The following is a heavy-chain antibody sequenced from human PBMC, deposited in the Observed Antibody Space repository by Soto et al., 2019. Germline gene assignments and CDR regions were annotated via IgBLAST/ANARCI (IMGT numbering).Heavy chain of an antibody. J-gene: IGHJ5*02. CDR1: GFTFSSYS. V-gene: IGHV3-21*01. D-gene: IGHD2-15*01. CDR2: ISSSSSYI. Sequence: PGGSLRLSCAASGFTFSSYSMNWVRQAPGKGLEWVSSISSSSSYIYYADSVKGRFTISRDNAKNSLYLQMNSLRAEDTAVYYCAREGVYCSGGSCRNWFDPWGQGTLVTVSS. CDR3: AREGVYCSGGSCRNWFDP.